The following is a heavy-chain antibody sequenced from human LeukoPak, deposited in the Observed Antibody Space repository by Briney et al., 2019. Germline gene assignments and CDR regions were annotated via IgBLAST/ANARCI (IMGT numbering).Heavy chain of an antibody. J-gene: IGHJ6*02. V-gene: IGHV3-30*04. CDR2: ISYDGSNK. D-gene: IGHD3-16*01. CDR1: GFTFSSYA. CDR3: ARAGGGHFFYGMDV. Sequence: PGGSLRLSCAASGFTFSSYAMHWVRQAPGKGLEWVAVISYDGSNKYYADSVKGRFTISRDTSKNTLYLRVNSLRGEDTAVYYCARAGGGHFFYGMDVWGQGTTVTVSS.